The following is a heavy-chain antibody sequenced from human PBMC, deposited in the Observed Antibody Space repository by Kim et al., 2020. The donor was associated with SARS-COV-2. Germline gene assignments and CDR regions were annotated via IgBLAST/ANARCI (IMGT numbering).Heavy chain of an antibody. Sequence: YADTVKGRYTISRNTATTSLDLQMNSLRAEDTAVYYCARGRSYEPFDYWGQGTLVTVSS. V-gene: IGHV3-48*01. J-gene: IGHJ4*02. D-gene: IGHD3-16*01. CDR3: ARGRSYEPFDY.